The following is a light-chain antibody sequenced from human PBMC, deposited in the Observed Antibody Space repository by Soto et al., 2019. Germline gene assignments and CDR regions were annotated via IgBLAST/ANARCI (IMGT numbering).Light chain of an antibody. V-gene: IGLV2-14*01. CDR3: SSFRSTTTL. J-gene: IGLJ2*01. CDR1: NSDIGGYNY. Sequence: QSALTQPASVSGSPGQSITISCTGTNSDIGGYNYVSWYQQHPGKAPKLMIYEVSNRPSGVSNRFSGSKSGNTASLTISGLQAEDEADYYCSSFRSTTTLFGGGTKLTVL. CDR2: EVS.